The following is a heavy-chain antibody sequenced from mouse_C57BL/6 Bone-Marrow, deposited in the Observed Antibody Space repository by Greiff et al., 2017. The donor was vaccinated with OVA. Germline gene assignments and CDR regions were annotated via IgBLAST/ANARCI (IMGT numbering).Heavy chain of an antibody. Sequence: EVHLVESGEGLVKPGGSLKLSCAASGFTFSSYAMSWVRQTPEKRLEWVAYISSGGDYIYYADTVKGRFTISRDNARNTLYLQMSSLKSEDTAMYYCTREDRYYGYDSYYFDYWGQGTTLTVSS. V-gene: IGHV5-9-1*02. CDR3: TREDRYYGYDSYYFDY. D-gene: IGHD2-2*01. J-gene: IGHJ2*01. CDR1: GFTFSSYA. CDR2: ISSGGDYI.